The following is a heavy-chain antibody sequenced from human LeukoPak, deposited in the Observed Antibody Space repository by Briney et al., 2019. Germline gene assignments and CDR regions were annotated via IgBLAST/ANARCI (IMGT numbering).Heavy chain of an antibody. CDR2: IYYSGST. Sequence: SETLSLTCTVSGGSISSSSYYWGWIRQPPGKGLEWIGSIYYSGSTYYNPSLKSRVTISVDTSKNQFSLKLSSVTAADTAVYYCAGMLSTGTGFDYWGQGTLVTVSS. CDR1: GGSISSSSYY. CDR3: AGMLSTGTGFDY. J-gene: IGHJ4*02. D-gene: IGHD1-14*01. V-gene: IGHV4-39*01.